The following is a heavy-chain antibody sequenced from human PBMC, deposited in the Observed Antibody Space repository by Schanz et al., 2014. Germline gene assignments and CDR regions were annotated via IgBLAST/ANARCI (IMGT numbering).Heavy chain of an antibody. CDR3: AKGKSEVRGIILDY. CDR2: ISARGEVS. D-gene: IGHD3-10*01. J-gene: IGHJ4*02. CDR1: GFTFSGYA. V-gene: IGHV3-23*04. Sequence: EVQLVESGGGLVQPRGSLRLSCAASGFTFSGYAMSWVRQAPGKGLEWVSVISARGEVSKYSDSVKGRVTISRDNSRNTLFLQMRNLRADDTALYYCAKGKSEVRGIILDYWGQGTMVVVSS.